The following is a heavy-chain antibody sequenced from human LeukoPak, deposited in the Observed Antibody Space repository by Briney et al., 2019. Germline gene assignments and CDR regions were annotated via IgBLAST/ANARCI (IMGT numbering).Heavy chain of an antibody. V-gene: IGHV4-59*01. CDR3: ARAKGDY. Sequence: SETLSLTCTVSGGSISSYYWSWIRQPPGKGLEWIAYTYATGRANYNPSLKSRVTISVDTSKNQFSLELNSVTAADTVVYYCARAKGDYWGQGNLVTVSS. J-gene: IGHJ4*02. CDR2: TYATGRA. CDR1: GGSISSYY.